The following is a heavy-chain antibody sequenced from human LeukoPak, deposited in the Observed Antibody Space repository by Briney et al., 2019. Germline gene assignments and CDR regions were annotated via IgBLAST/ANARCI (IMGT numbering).Heavy chain of an antibody. CDR2: IYSSVGT. J-gene: IGHJ4*02. V-gene: IGHV4-4*07. D-gene: IGHD6-13*01. Sequence: SEALSVTCTESGGSIISDYWYWIRQPAGERLWWIGQIYSSVGTDYNPSLKSRVTMSLDTSKHRFSLILTSMTAAPRAGHYCARAKSYSSSWFDYWGQGTLLTVSS. CDR3: ARAKSYSSSWFDY. CDR1: GGSIISDY.